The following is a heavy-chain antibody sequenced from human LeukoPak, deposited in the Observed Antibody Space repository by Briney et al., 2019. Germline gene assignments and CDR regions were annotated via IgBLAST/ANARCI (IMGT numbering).Heavy chain of an antibody. CDR3: AKESLGYCSGGSCYAKDY. Sequence: AGGSLRLSCAASGFTFSSYAMSWVRQAPGKGLEWVSAISGSGGSTYYADSVKGRFTISRDNSKNTLYLQMNSLRAEDTAVYYCAKESLGYCSGGSCYAKDYWGQGTLVTVSS. CDR1: GFTFSSYA. CDR2: ISGSGGST. J-gene: IGHJ4*02. V-gene: IGHV3-23*01. D-gene: IGHD2-15*01.